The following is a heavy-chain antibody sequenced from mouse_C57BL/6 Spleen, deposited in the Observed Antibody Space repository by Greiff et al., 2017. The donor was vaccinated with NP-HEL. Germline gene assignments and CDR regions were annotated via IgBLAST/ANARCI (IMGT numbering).Heavy chain of an antibody. J-gene: IGHJ1*03. CDR2: IYPGDGDT. CDR1: GYAFSSSW. V-gene: IGHV1-82*01. D-gene: IGHD1-1*01. CDR3: ARSPYYCGSSHWYFDV. Sequence: VKLQQSGPELVKPGASVKISCKASGYAFSSSWMNWVKQRPGKGLEWIGRIYPGDGDTNYNGKFKGKATLTADKSSSTAYMQLSSLTSEDSAVYFCARSPYYCGSSHWYFDVWGTGTTVTVSS.